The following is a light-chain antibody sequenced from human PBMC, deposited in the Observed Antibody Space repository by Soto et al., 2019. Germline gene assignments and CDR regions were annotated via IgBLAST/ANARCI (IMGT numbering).Light chain of an antibody. CDR2: GAS. CDR3: QQYNNWPRT. Sequence: EIVMTQSPATLSFCPGERATLSCRASQSVSSNLAWYQQKPGQAPRLLIYGASTRATGIPARFSGSGSGTEFTLTISSLQSEDFAVYYCQQYNNWPRTFGQGTKVDI. V-gene: IGKV3-15*01. CDR1: QSVSSN. J-gene: IGKJ1*01.